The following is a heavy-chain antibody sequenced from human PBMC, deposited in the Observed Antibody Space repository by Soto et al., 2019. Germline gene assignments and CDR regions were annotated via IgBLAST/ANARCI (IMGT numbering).Heavy chain of an antibody. D-gene: IGHD3-22*01. Sequence: QVQLVESGGGVVQPGRSLRLSCAASGFTFSSYGMHWVRQAPGKGLEWVAVIWYDGRNTYYADSVKGRFTISRDNSKNTLYLQMNSLRAEDTAVYYCARTANYYDSSGYDFDCWGQGTLVTVSS. V-gene: IGHV3-33*01. CDR1: GFTFSSYG. CDR3: ARTANYYDSSGYDFDC. J-gene: IGHJ4*02. CDR2: IWYDGRNT.